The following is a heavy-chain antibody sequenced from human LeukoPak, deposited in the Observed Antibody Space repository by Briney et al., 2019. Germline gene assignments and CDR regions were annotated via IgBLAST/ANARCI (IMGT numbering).Heavy chain of an antibody. V-gene: IGHV1-18*01. Sequence: ASVKVSCKASGYTFTSYGISWVRQAPGQGLEWMGWISAYNGNTNYAQKLQGRVTMTTDTSTSTAYMEPRSLRSDDTAVYYCARVFYYYGSGSYFDYWGQGTLVTVSS. CDR1: GYTFTSYG. CDR3: ARVFYYYGSGSYFDY. D-gene: IGHD3-10*01. CDR2: ISAYNGNT. J-gene: IGHJ4*02.